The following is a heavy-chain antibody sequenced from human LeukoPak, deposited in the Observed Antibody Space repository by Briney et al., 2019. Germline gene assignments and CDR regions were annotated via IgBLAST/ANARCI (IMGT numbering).Heavy chain of an antibody. Sequence: GGSLRLSCAASGFTFSSYGMHWVRQAPGKGLEWVAFIRYDGSNKYYADSVKGRFTISRDNSKNTLYLQMNSLRAEDTAVYYCAKDRVPAAIMDWFDPWGQGTPVTVSS. CDR2: IRYDGSNK. CDR3: AKDRVPAAIMDWFDP. D-gene: IGHD2-2*01. J-gene: IGHJ5*02. V-gene: IGHV3-30*02. CDR1: GFTFSSYG.